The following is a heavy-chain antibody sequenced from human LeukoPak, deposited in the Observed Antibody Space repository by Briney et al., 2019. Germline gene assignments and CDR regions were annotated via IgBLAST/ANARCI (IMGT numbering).Heavy chain of an antibody. CDR3: ARLASTNWFDP. CDR2: IYYSGST. CDR1: GGSISSYY. Sequence: PSETLSLTCTVSGGSISSYYWSWIRQPPGKGLEWIRYIYYSGSTNYNPSLKGRVTISVDTSKNQCSLKLSSVTAADTAVYYCARLASTNWFDPWGQGTLVTVSS. V-gene: IGHV4-59*01. J-gene: IGHJ5*02. D-gene: IGHD2-2*01.